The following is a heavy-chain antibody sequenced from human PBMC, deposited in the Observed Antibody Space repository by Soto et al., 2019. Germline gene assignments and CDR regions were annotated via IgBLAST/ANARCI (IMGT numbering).Heavy chain of an antibody. CDR1: GFTFSSYG. J-gene: IGHJ4*02. Sequence: QVQLVESGGGVVQPGRSLRLSCAASGFTFSSYGMHWVRQAPGKGLEWVALISYDGSNKYYADSVKGRFTISRDNSKNTLYLQMNSLRAEDTAVYYCAPLSMPLDYWGQGTLVTVSS. CDR3: APLSMPLDY. D-gene: IGHD2-2*01. CDR2: ISYDGSNK. V-gene: IGHV3-30*03.